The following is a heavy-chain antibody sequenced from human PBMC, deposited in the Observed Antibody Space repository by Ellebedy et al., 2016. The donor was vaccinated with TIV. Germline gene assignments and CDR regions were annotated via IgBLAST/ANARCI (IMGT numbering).Heavy chain of an antibody. Sequence: PGGSLRLSCVASGFTFSSDWMHWVRQVPGKGLVWVSRINSDGSRTSYADSVKGRFTISRDNGKNTLYLHLNSLRAGDTAVYYCARDGPGSFPHEHYYGMDVWGQGTTVTVSS. J-gene: IGHJ6*02. CDR3: ARDGPGSFPHEHYYGMDV. CDR1: GFTFSSDW. CDR2: INSDGSRT. D-gene: IGHD3-10*01. V-gene: IGHV3-74*01.